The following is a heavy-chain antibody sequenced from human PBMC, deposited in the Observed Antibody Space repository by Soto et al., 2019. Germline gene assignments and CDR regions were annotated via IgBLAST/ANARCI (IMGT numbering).Heavy chain of an antibody. J-gene: IGHJ6*02. V-gene: IGHV3-53*01. CDR1: GFTVSSNY. D-gene: IGHD1-7*01. CDR2: IYSGGST. CDR3: ARDRERGNYGRGYYGMDG. Sequence: PGGSLRLSCAASGFTVSSNYMSWVRQATGKGLEWVSVIYSGGSTYYADSVKGRFTISRDNSKNTLYLQMNSLRAEDTAVYYCARDRERGNYGRGYYGMDGWGQGTTVTVS.